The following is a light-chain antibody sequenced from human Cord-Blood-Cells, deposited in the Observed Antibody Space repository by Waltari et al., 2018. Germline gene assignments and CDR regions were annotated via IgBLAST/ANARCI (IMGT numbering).Light chain of an antibody. J-gene: IGKJ3*01. CDR3: QQRSNWPS. CDR2: DAS. V-gene: IGKV3-11*01. Sequence: EIVLTQSPATLSLSPGERPTLSCRASQSVSSYLAWYQQKPGQAPRLLIYDASNRATGIPARFSGSGSGTDFTLTISSLEPEDFAVYYCQQRSNWPSFGPGTKVDIK. CDR1: QSVSSY.